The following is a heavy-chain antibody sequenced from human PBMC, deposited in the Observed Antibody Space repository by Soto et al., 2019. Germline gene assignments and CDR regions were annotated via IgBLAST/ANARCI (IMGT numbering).Heavy chain of an antibody. CDR1: GFTFDDYA. CDR3: FLYSGKSRDY. D-gene: IGHD4-4*01. Sequence: EVQLVESGGGLVQXGRSLRLSCAASGFTFDDYAMHWVRQAPGKGLEWVSGISWNSGSIGYADSVKGRFTISRDNAKNSLYLQMSRLRAEDTALCSCFLYSGKSRDYRGQGTLVTVSA. J-gene: IGHJ4*02. V-gene: IGHV3-9*01. CDR2: ISWNSGSI.